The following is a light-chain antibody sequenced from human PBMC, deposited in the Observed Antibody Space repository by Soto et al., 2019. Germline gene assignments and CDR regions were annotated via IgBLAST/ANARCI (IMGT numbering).Light chain of an antibody. J-gene: IGLJ2*01. Sequence: QSALTQPASVSGSPGQSITISCTGTSSDVGSYNLVSWYQHHPGKAPKLMIYEGSKRPSGVSNRFAGSKSGNTASLPISGLQAEDEADYYCCSYAGSSTVVFGGGTTLTVL. CDR2: EGS. CDR3: CSYAGSSTVV. CDR1: SSDVGSYNL. V-gene: IGLV2-23*01.